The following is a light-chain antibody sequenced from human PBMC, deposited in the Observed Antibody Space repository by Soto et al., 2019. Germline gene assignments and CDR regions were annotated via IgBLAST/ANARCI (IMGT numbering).Light chain of an antibody. Sequence: IPVSQSPSSMCGSXGDRVTIYCRASSSISSYLNGYQQKPGSAPNLXXYAASSLQSGGPSRFSGSGSATDFTRTISSLQPEDFATYYGQQSYNTPITFAQGTRLEIK. CDR2: AAS. CDR1: SSISSY. CDR3: QQSYNTPIT. V-gene: IGKV1-39*01. J-gene: IGKJ5*01.